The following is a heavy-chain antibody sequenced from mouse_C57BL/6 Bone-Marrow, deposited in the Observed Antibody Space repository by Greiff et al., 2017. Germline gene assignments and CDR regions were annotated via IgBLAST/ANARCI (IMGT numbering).Heavy chain of an antibody. V-gene: IGHV2-2*01. CDR2: IWSGGST. CDR1: GFSLTSYG. Sequence: QVQLKESGPGLVQPSQSLSITCTVSGFSLTSYGVHWVRQSPGKGLEWLGVIWSGGSTDYNAAFIYRLSISKDNSKSQVFFKMNSLQADDTAIYYCARKDPYYSSFAYWGQGTLVTVSA. D-gene: IGHD2-5*01. J-gene: IGHJ3*01. CDR3: ARKDPYYSSFAY.